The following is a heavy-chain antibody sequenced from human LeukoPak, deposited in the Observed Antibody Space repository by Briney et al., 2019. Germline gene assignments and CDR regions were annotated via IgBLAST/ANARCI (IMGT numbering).Heavy chain of an antibody. CDR2: IYYSGST. V-gene: IGHV4-59*01. CDR1: GGSISSSY. CDR3: ARGAGKYYFHGMDV. Sequence: SETLPLTCTVSGGSISSSYWSWIRPPPGKGRAWIGHIYYSGSTNFNPSLKSRVTLSLDTSKNQFSLKLISVTAADTAVYYCARGAGKYYFHGMDVWGQGTTVTVSS. J-gene: IGHJ6*02.